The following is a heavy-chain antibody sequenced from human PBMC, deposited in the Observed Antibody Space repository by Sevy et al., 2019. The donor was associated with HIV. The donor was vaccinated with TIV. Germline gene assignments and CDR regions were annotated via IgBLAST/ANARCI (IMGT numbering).Heavy chain of an antibody. CDR3: ARDSTTRPRVLDY. Sequence: KQSQTLSLTCSVSGGSISSYFWTWVRQSPGKGLEWIGNIYFTGNTDYSPSLKSRFTLSLDTSKSQFSLTLKSGTAADTAIYFCARDSTTRPRVLDYWGQGTLVTVSS. V-gene: IGHV4-59*01. J-gene: IGHJ4*02. D-gene: IGHD1-1*01. CDR1: GGSISSYF. CDR2: IYFTGNT.